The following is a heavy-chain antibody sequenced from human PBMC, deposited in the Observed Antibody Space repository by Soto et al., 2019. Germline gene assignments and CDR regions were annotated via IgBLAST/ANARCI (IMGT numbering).Heavy chain of an antibody. CDR1: GGTVNTYE. V-gene: IGHV1-69*01. CDR3: ARVDSYKTFDY. CDR2: LIPIFGTT. J-gene: IGHJ4*02. D-gene: IGHD1-26*01. Sequence: QLQLVQSGAEVKKTGSSVKVSCKASGGTVNTYEITWVRQAPGRGPEWMGGLIPIFGTTTYAESFQGRLTITADESTRTVYMELRSLTFEDTAVYYCARVDSYKTFDYWGQGTLVTVSS.